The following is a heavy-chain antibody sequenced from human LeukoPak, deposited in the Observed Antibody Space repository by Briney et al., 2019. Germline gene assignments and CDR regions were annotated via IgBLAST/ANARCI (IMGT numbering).Heavy chain of an antibody. CDR1: GFTFSSYA. J-gene: IGHJ5*02. D-gene: IGHD2-2*01. V-gene: IGHV3-23*01. CDR2: ISGSGGST. CDR3: ARGSCSSTSCYERLNGLDP. Sequence: GGSLRLSCAASGFTFSSYAMSWVRQAPGKGLEWVSAISGSGGSTYYADSVKGRFTISGENAKNSLYLQMNSLRAGDTAVYYCARGSCSSTSCYERLNGLDPWGQGTLVIVSS.